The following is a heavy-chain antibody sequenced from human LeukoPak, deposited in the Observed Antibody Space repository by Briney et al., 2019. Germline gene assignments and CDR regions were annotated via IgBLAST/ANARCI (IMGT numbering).Heavy chain of an antibody. CDR3: ATQTGYYYYYYMDV. CDR2: FDPEDGET. Sequence: ASVKLSCKVSGYTLTELSMHWVRQAPGKGLEWMGGFDPEDGETIYAQKFQGRVTMTEDTSTDTAYMELSSLRSEDTAVYYCATQTGYYYYYYMDVWGKGTTVTVSS. J-gene: IGHJ6*03. D-gene: IGHD1-14*01. CDR1: GYTLTELS. V-gene: IGHV1-24*01.